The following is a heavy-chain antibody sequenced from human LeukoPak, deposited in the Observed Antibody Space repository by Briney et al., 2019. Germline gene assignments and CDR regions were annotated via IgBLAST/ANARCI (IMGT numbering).Heavy chain of an antibody. Sequence: ASVKVSCKASGGTFSSYAISWVRQAPGQGLEWMGGIIPIFGTANYAQKFQGRVTITADKSTSTAYMELSSLRSEDTAVYYCARATVVNNYYFDYWGQGTLVTVSS. CDR2: IIPIFGTA. D-gene: IGHD4-23*01. V-gene: IGHV1-69*06. J-gene: IGHJ4*02. CDR3: ARATVVNNYYFDY. CDR1: GGTFSSYA.